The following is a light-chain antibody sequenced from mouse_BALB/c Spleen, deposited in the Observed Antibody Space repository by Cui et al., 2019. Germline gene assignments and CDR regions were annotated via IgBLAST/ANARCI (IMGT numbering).Light chain of an antibody. CDR2: ITS. Sequence: QLVLTQSRAIMSASPGEEITLTCSASSSVSYMHWYQQKSVTSPKLLIYITSNLGCGVPSRFSGSGSGTFYSLTISSVEAEDAADYYCHQWSSYPWTFGGGTKLEIK. CDR1: SSVSY. V-gene: IGKV4-80*01. CDR3: HQWSSYPWT. J-gene: IGKJ1*01.